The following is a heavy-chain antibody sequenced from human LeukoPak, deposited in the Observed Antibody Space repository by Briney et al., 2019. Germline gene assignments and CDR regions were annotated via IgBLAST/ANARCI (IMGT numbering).Heavy chain of an antibody. D-gene: IGHD3-22*01. V-gene: IGHV3-73*01. CDR1: GFTFSGSA. Sequence: GGSLSLSCAASGFTFSGSAMHWVRQAPGKGLEWVGRIRSKANGYATAYAASVKGRFTISRDESKNTAYLQMNSLKTEDTAVYYCTRHDRGNFIAYYYDSSGSDWGQGTLVTVSS. J-gene: IGHJ4*02. CDR2: IRSKANGYAT. CDR3: TRHDRGNFIAYYYDSSGSD.